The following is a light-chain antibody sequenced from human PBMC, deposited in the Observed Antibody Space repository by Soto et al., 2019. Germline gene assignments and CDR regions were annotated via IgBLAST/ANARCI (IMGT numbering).Light chain of an antibody. V-gene: IGLV4-69*01. J-gene: IGLJ2*01. CDR1: SGHSRYA. CDR3: QTWGTGIQV. CDR2: LNSDGSH. Sequence: QSVLTQSPSASASLGASVKLTCTLSSGHSRYAIAWHQQQPEKGPRYLMKLNSDGSHNKGDGIPDRFSGSSSGAERYLTISSLQSEDEADYYCQTWGTGIQVFGGGTKL.